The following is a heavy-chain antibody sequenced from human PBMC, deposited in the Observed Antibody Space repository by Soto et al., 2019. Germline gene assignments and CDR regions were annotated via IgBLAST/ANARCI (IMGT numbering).Heavy chain of an antibody. Sequence: QVQLQESGPRLVSPSQTLSLTCTVSGGSISSAAYCWSWIRQSPDKGLEWIGHIYDGGTTYSSPSLKGRVTISADTSETQFSLKLSSVSAADTAVYYCARGPSGDKIDYWGQGSQVTVPS. V-gene: IGHV4-30-4*01. J-gene: IGHJ4*02. CDR3: ARGPSGDKIDY. CDR1: GGSISSAAYC. CDR2: IYDGGTT. D-gene: IGHD7-27*01.